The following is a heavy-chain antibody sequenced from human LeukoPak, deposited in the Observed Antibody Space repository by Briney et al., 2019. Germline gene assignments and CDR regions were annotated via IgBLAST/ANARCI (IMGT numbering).Heavy chain of an antibody. V-gene: IGHV5-51*01. CDR2: IYPGDSDT. D-gene: IGHD2-2*01. J-gene: IGHJ5*02. Sequence: GESLKISCKGSGYSFTSYWIGWVRQMPGKGLEWMGIIYPGDSDTRYSPSFQGQVTILADKSISTAYLQWSSLKASDTAMYYCARHLGYCSSTSCPNWFDPWGQGTLVTVSS. CDR3: ARHLGYCSSTSCPNWFDP. CDR1: GYSFTSYW.